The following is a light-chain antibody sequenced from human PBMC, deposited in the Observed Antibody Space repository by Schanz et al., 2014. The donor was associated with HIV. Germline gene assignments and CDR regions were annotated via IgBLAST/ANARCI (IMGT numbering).Light chain of an antibody. CDR1: QSVKSNF. Sequence: EIVLTQSPGTLSLSPGERGTLSCRASQSVKSNFIGWYQQKPGQAPRLLIFGASNRATGIPDRFSGGVSGTDFTLTISRVEPEDYAVYDCQQYGSSPWTFGQGTRVDVK. CDR2: GAS. J-gene: IGKJ1*01. V-gene: IGKV3-20*01. CDR3: QQYGSSPWT.